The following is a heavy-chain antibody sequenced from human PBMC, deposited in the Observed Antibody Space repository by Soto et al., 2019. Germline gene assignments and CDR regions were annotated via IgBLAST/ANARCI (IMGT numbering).Heavy chain of an antibody. D-gene: IGHD7-27*01. Sequence: EVQLVESGGGLVQPGNSLQLSCAASGFIFSDSVIHWVRQAPGKGLEWVGRIRRKVNSYATAYTASVNGRFAISRDDSRDTAYLHMNSLQVEDTALYYCTRGGSNTWRFDPWGQGTLVIVSS. CDR3: TRGGSNTWRFDP. CDR1: GFIFSDSV. CDR2: IRRKVNSYAT. J-gene: IGHJ5*02. V-gene: IGHV3-73*01.